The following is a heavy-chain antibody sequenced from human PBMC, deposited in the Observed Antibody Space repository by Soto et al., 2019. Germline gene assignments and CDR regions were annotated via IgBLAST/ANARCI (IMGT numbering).Heavy chain of an antibody. CDR1: GYTFTAYH. CDR2: INPKFGDT. V-gene: IGHV1-2*02. D-gene: IGHD3-10*02. J-gene: IGHJ6*02. Sequence: PGDSVRVSCEASGYTFTAYHIHWVRQAPGQGLEWMGWINPKFGDTTYAQDFQGRVSMTRDMSISTVYMGLSRLTSDDTAIYYCARNMDYYYGRGSGNGHGVWGQGTTVTVFS. CDR3: ARNMDYYYGRGSGNGHGV.